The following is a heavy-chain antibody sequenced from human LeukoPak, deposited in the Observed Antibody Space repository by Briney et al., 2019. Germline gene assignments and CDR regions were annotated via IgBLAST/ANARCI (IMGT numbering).Heavy chain of an antibody. Sequence: GASVKVSCKASGYTFSSYAINWVRQAPGQGLEWMGWINPNSGGTNYAQKFQGRVTMTRDTSISTAYVELSRLRSDDTAVYYCARGEGRYYYDSSGYMYYFDYWGQGTLVTVSS. J-gene: IGHJ4*02. V-gene: IGHV1-2*02. CDR1: GYTFSSYA. CDR3: ARGEGRYYYDSSGYMYYFDY. D-gene: IGHD3-22*01. CDR2: INPNSGGT.